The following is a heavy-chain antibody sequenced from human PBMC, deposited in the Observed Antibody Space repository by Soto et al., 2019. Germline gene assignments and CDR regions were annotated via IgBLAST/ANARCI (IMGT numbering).Heavy chain of an antibody. J-gene: IGHJ4*02. CDR2: ISGSGGST. V-gene: IGHV3-23*01. CDR3: ARGFYAGKGSPPDC. D-gene: IGHD6-13*01. Sequence: XGSLSLSCAASGFPFSSFSMSWVRPAPGKGLDWVSAISGSGGSTYSADSVKGRFTISRDNSKNTLYLQMSSLRAEDTAVYYCARGFYAGKGSPPDCCGQGSLVTVFS. CDR1: GFPFSSFS.